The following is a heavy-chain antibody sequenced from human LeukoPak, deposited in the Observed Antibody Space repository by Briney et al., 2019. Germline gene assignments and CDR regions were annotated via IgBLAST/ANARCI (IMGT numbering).Heavy chain of an antibody. CDR2: ISAYNGNT. V-gene: IGHV1-18*01. CDR1: GYTFTSYG. Sequence: ASVKVSCKASGYTFTSYGISWVRQAPGQGLEWMGWISAYNGNTNYAQKLQGRVTMTTDTSTSTAYMELRSLRSDDTAVYYCARVGRYGDCVDAFDIWGQGTMVTVSS. J-gene: IGHJ3*02. CDR3: ARVGRYGDCVDAFDI. D-gene: IGHD4-17*01.